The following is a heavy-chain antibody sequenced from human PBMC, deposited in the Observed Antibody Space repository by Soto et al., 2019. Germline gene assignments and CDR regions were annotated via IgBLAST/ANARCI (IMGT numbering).Heavy chain of an antibody. V-gene: IGHV1-18*01. CDR2: ISADNGNT. D-gene: IGHD6-19*01. J-gene: IGHJ4*02. CDR3: ARSPGIAVAVTGHYFDY. Sequence: ASVKVSCKVSGYTRTELSVHWVRQAPGKGLEWMGWISADNGNTNYAQKLQGRVTMTTDTSTSTAYMELRSLRSDDTAVYYCARSPGIAVAVTGHYFDYWGQGTLVTVSS. CDR1: GYTRTELS.